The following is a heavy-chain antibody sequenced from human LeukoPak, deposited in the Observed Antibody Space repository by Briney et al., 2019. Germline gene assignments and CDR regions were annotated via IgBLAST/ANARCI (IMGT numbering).Heavy chain of an antibody. CDR1: GFTFSRYT. CDR3: ARDGGGGSFDY. J-gene: IGHJ4*02. V-gene: IGHV3-21*01. CDR2: ISGDSKYI. Sequence: GGSLRLSCAGSGFTFSRYTFNWVRQAPGRGLEWVSAISGDSKYIYYTDSVEGRFTISRDNARNSVYLQMNSLRAEDTAVYYCARDGGGGSFDYWGQGTLVTVSS. D-gene: IGHD2-15*01.